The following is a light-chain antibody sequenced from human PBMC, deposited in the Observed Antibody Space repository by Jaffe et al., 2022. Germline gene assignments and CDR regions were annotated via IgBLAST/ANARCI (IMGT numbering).Light chain of an antibody. CDR2: RDS. CDR3: QVWDSSQV. J-gene: IGLJ2*01. CDR1: NIGSKN. V-gene: IGLV3-9*01. Sequence: SYELTQPLSVSVALGQTARITCGGNNIGSKNVHWYQQKPGQAPVLVIYRDSNRPSGIPERFSGSNSGNTATLTISRAQAGDEADYYCQVWDSSQVFGGGTKLTVL.